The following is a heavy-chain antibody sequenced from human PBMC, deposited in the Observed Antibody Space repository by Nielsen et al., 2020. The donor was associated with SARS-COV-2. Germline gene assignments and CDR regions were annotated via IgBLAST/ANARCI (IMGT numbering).Heavy chain of an antibody. CDR1: GGSISSSSYY. CDR2: IYYSGST. J-gene: IGHJ4*02. D-gene: IGHD1-26*01. Sequence: GSLRLSCTVSGGSISSSSYYWGWIRQPPGKGLEWIGSIYYSGSTYYNPSLKSQVTISVDTSKNQFSLKLSSVTAADTAVYYCARDLSGSYLYYFDYWGQGTLVTVSS. CDR3: ARDLSGSYLYYFDY. V-gene: IGHV4-39*07.